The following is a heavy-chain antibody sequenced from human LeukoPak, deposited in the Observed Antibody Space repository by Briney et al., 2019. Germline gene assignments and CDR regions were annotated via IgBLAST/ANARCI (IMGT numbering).Heavy chain of an antibody. D-gene: IGHD6-19*01. J-gene: IGHJ4*02. V-gene: IGHV3-23*01. CDR3: VSSSSGWYRFQY. Sequence: KAGGSLRLSCAASGFTFSNYAMSWVRQAPGKGLEWVSAISGSGGNTYYADSVKGRFTISRDNSRSTLYLQMNSRRAEDTAVYYCVSSSSGWYRFQYWGQGTLVTVSS. CDR1: GFTFSNYA. CDR2: ISGSGGNT.